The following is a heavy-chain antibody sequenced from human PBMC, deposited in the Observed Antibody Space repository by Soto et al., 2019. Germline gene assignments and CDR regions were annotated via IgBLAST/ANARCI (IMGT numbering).Heavy chain of an antibody. CDR3: ASYRRADRFVKHFHP. J-gene: IGHJ1*01. Sequence: GGSLRLSCAASGFTFSSYWMSWVRQAPGKGLEWVANIKQDGSEKYYVDSVKGRFTISRDNAKNSLYLQMNSLRAEDTAVYYCASYRRADRFVKHFHPWGPRTLVTVSS. V-gene: IGHV3-7*03. CDR2: IKQDGSEK. CDR1: GFTFSSYW. D-gene: IGHD3-16*02.